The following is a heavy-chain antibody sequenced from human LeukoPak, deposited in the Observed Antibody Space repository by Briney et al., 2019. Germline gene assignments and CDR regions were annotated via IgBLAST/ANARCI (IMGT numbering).Heavy chain of an antibody. D-gene: IGHD6-13*01. Sequence: SETLSLTCTVSGGSISSYYWSWIRQPPGKGLEWIGYIYYSGSTNYNPSLKSRVTISVDTSKNQFSLKLSSVTAADTAVYYCATSSSSWYGGFDYWGQGTLATVSS. J-gene: IGHJ4*02. CDR2: IYYSGST. V-gene: IGHV4-59*01. CDR1: GGSISSYY. CDR3: ATSSSSWYGGFDY.